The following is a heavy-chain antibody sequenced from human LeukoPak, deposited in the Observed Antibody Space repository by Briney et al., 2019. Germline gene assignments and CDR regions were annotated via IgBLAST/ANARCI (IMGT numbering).Heavy chain of an antibody. CDR1: GGSISSYY. V-gene: IGHV4-59*01. D-gene: IGHD2-15*01. CDR3: ARGCSGGSCYKQNWFDP. Sequence: SETLSLTCTVSGGSISSYYWSWIRQPPGKGLEWIGYIYYSGSTNYNPSLKSRVTISVDTSKNQFSLKLSSVTAADTAVYYCARGCSGGSCYKQNWFDPWGQGTLVTVSS. CDR2: IYYSGST. J-gene: IGHJ5*02.